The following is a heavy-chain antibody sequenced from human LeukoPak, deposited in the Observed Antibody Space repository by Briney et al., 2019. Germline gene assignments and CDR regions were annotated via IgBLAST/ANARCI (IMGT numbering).Heavy chain of an antibody. Sequence: SETLPLTCTVSGGSISSYYWSWIRQPPGKGLEWIGYIYYSGSTNYNPSLKSRVTISVDTSKNQFSLKLGSVTAADTAVYYCAREEALGSGSFDYWGQGTLVTVSS. V-gene: IGHV4-59*01. CDR3: AREEALGSGSFDY. CDR1: GGSISSYY. J-gene: IGHJ4*02. CDR2: IYYSGST. D-gene: IGHD1-26*01.